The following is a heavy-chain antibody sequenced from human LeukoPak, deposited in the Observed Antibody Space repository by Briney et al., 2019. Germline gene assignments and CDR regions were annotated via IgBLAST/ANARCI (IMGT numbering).Heavy chain of an antibody. CDR2: ISYDGSNK. CDR1: GFTFSSYV. D-gene: IGHD3-22*01. J-gene: IGHJ3*02. Sequence: PGGSLRLSCAASGFTFSSYVMHWVRQALGKGLEWVALISYDGSNKYYADSVKGRFTISRDNSKNTLYLQMNSLRAEDTAVYYCARAYDYYDSSGYYRSGAFDIWGQGTMVTVSP. V-gene: IGHV3-30-3*01. CDR3: ARAYDYYDSSGYYRSGAFDI.